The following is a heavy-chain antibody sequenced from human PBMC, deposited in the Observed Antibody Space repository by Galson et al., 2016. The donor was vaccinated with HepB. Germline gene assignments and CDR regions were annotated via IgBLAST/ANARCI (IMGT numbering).Heavy chain of an antibody. Sequence: SLRLSCAASGFPFSNKAMNWVRQAPGKGLEWVAGVRASGDISHYADSVKGRFTISRDNSKNTLYLQMNSLRAEDTAIYYCARGLDLVATFRQYFYGMDVWGQGTTVTVS. V-gene: IGHV3-23*01. CDR2: VRASGDIS. D-gene: IGHD5-12*01. J-gene: IGHJ6*02. CDR3: ARGLDLVATFRQYFYGMDV. CDR1: GFPFSNKA.